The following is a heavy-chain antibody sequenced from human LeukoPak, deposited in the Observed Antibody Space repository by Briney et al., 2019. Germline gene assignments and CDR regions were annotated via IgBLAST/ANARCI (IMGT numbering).Heavy chain of an antibody. D-gene: IGHD6-13*01. CDR2: IYGDNAA. J-gene: IGHJ4*01. CDR1: GINVTTNY. V-gene: IGHV3-66*02. CDR3: VSSTGQQFIPYDY. Sequence: VGTLRLSCAASGINVTTNYMIWIREAPGNGQEWVSLIYGDNAAYYAESVRGRFIISRDNLKNTLFLQMNSLRPEDTALYYCVSSTGQQFIPYDYWGHGTHVTVSS.